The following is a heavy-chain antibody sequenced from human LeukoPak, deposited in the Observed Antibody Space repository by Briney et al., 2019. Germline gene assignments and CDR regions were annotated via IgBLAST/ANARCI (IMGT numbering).Heavy chain of an antibody. V-gene: IGHV1-3*01. Sequence: ASVKVSCKASGYTFTSYAMHWVRQAPGQRLEWMGWINAGNGNTKYSQKFQGRVTMTRNTSISTAYMELSSLRSEDTAVYYCARGLPKWLFGFNWFDPWGQGTLVTVSS. CDR1: GYTFTSYA. J-gene: IGHJ5*02. CDR3: ARGLPKWLFGFNWFDP. CDR2: INAGNGNT. D-gene: IGHD3-22*01.